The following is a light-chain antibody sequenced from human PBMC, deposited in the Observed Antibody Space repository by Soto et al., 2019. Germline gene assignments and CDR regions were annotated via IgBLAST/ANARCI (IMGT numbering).Light chain of an antibody. CDR3: KQRSNWPPIT. CDR1: QSVSSY. Sequence: EIVLTQSPATLSLSPGERATLSCRASQSVSSYLAWYQQKPGQAPRLLIYDASNRATGIPARFSGSGSGTDFTLTISSLEPEDFAVYYCKQRSNWPPITIGQGTRLEIK. V-gene: IGKV3-11*01. J-gene: IGKJ5*01. CDR2: DAS.